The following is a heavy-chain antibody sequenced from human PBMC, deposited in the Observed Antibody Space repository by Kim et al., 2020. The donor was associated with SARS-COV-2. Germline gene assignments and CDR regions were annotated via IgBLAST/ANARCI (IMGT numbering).Heavy chain of an antibody. CDR3: AREGYCSGGSCYSGSDDY. D-gene: IGHD2-15*01. CDR1: GYTFTSYG. Sequence: ASVKVSCKASGYTFTSYGISWVRQAPGQGLEWMGWISGHNGNTNYAQKLQGRVTMTTDTSTSTAYMELRSLRSDDTAVYYCAREGYCSGGSCYSGSDDYWGQGTLVTVSS. V-gene: IGHV1-18*04. CDR2: ISGHNGNT. J-gene: IGHJ4*02.